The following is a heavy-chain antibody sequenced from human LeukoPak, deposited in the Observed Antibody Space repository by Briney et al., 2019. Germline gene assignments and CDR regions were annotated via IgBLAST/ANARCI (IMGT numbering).Heavy chain of an antibody. CDR1: GYTFTSYG. D-gene: IGHD3-22*01. Sequence: ASVKVSCKASGYTFTSYGISWVRQAPGQGLEWVGWISAYNGNTNYAQKLQGRVTMTTDTSTSTAYMELRSLRSDDTAVYYCARGYYDSSGYYPTSYYFDYWGQGTLVTVSS. CDR3: ARGYYDSSGYYPTSYYFDY. V-gene: IGHV1-18*01. J-gene: IGHJ4*02. CDR2: ISAYNGNT.